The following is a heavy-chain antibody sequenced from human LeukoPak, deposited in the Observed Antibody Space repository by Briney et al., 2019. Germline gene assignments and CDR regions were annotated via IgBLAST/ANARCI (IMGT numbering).Heavy chain of an antibody. CDR1: GGTFSSYA. J-gene: IGHJ3*02. Sequence: ASVKVSCKASGGTFSSYAISWVRQAPGQGLEWMGGIIPIFGTANYAQNFQGRVTMTRDTSTSTVYMELSSLRSEDTAIYYCARIRDGYNDAYDIWGQGTVVTVPS. D-gene: IGHD5-24*01. V-gene: IGHV1-69*05. CDR2: IIPIFGTA. CDR3: ARIRDGYNDAYDI.